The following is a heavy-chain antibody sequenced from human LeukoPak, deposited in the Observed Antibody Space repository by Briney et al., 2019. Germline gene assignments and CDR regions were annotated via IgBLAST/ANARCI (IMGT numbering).Heavy chain of an antibody. CDR3: AREGGYYDSSGYYQYFDY. D-gene: IGHD3-22*01. CDR2: INPSGGST. V-gene: IGHV1-46*01. Sequence: ASVKVSCKASGYTFTSYYMHWVRQAPGQGLEWMGIINPSGGSTSYAQKFQGRVTMTRDMSTSTVYMELSSLRSEDTAVYYCAREGGYYDSSGYYQYFDYWGQGTLVTVSS. CDR1: GYTFTSYY. J-gene: IGHJ4*02.